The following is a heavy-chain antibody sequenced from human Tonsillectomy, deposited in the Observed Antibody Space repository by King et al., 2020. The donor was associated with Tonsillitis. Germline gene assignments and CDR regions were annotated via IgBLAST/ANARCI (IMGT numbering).Heavy chain of an antibody. CDR3: EAQVQLQRRGYHYYYGMDV. CDR2: IKSNTDGGTT. V-gene: IGHV3-15*01. Sequence: VQLVESGGGLVKPGGSLRLSCAASGFTLSNAWMAWVRQAPGKGLEWVGRIKSNTDGGTTDYTAPVKGRFTISRDDSKNTLCLQMNGLRTEDTAVYYCEAQVQLQRRGYHYYYGMDVWGQGTTVTVSS. CDR1: GFTLSNAW. D-gene: IGHD1-1*01. J-gene: IGHJ6*02.